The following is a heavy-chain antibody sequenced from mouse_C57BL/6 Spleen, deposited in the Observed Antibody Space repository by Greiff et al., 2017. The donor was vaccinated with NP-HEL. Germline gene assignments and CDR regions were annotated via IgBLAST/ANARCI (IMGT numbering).Heavy chain of an antibody. CDR2: INPSNGGT. J-gene: IGHJ4*01. Sequence: VQLQQPGTELVKPGASVKLSCKASGYTFTSYWMHWVKQRPGQGLEWIGNINPSNGGTNYNEKFKSKATLTVDKSSSTAYMQLSSLTSEDSAVYYCARWDYESYYAMDYWGQGTSVTVSS. CDR1: GYTFTSYW. V-gene: IGHV1-53*01. CDR3: ARWDYESYYAMDY. D-gene: IGHD2-4*01.